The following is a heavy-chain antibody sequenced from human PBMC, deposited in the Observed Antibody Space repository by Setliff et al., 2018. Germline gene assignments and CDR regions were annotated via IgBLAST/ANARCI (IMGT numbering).Heavy chain of an antibody. CDR2: IYSSGST. J-gene: IGHJ4*02. V-gene: IGHV4-30-4*08. D-gene: IGHD3-22*01. CDR3: ARESRYYSDNLGTLDY. CDR1: GGSISSGDYY. Sequence: KASETLSLTCTVSGGSISSGDYYWSWIRQPPGKGLEWIGYIYSSGSTYYNPSLKSRVTMSIDTSTNQFSLKLSYVTAADTAVYYCARESRYYSDNLGTLDYWGQGTLVTVSS.